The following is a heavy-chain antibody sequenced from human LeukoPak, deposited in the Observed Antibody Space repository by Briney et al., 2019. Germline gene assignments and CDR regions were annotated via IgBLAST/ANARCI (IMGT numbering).Heavy chain of an antibody. Sequence: GGSLRLSCAASGFTFSDAWMSWVRQAPGKGREWVGRIRSKSDGGTTDYAAPVKGRFTISRDDSKNTLYLQMNSLKAEDTAVYYCATDQFALTMSFDYWGQGTLVTVSS. CDR2: IRSKSDGGTT. CDR1: GFTFSDAW. J-gene: IGHJ4*02. D-gene: IGHD3-10*01. CDR3: ATDQFALTMSFDY. V-gene: IGHV3-15*01.